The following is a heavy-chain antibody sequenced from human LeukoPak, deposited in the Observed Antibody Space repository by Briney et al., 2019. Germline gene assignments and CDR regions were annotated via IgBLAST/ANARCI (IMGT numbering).Heavy chain of an antibody. CDR3: ARSRVVSPYDFWSGHDY. CDR2: IIPILGIA. D-gene: IGHD3-3*01. J-gene: IGHJ4*02. Sequence: ASVKVSCKASGGTFSSYAISWVRQAPGQGLEWMGRIIPILGIANYAQKFQGRVTITADKSTSTAYMELSSLRSDDTAVYYCARSRVVSPYDFWSGHDYWGQGTLVTVSS. V-gene: IGHV1-69*04. CDR1: GGTFSSYA.